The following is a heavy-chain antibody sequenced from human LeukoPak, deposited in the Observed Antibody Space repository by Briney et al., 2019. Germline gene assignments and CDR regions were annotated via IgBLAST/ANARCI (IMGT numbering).Heavy chain of an antibody. J-gene: IGHJ4*02. CDR1: GFTFSSYA. V-gene: IGHV3-23*01. D-gene: IGHD3-22*01. Sequence: PGGSLRLSCAASGFTFSSYAMSWVRQAPGKGLEWVSGMTGSGGSTYYADSVKGRFTISRDNSKNTLYLQMNSLRAEDTAVYYCAKDTYYYDSSGLRWGQGTLVTVSS. CDR2: MTGSGGST. CDR3: AKDTYYYDSSGLR.